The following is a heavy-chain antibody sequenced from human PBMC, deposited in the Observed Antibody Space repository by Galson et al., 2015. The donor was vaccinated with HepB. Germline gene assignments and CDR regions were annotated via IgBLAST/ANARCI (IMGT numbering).Heavy chain of an antibody. J-gene: IGHJ6*02. CDR2: ISAYNGNT. CDR3: ARVCPRGEDPPYSSGCYGYYYGMDV. V-gene: IGHV1-18*01. CDR1: GSTFTSYG. D-gene: IGHD6-19*01. Sequence: SVKVSCKASGSTFTSYGISWVRQAPGQGLEWMGWISAYNGNTNYAQKLQGRVTMTTDTSTSTAYMELRSLRSDDTAVYYCARVCPRGEDPPYSSGCYGYYYGMDVWGQGTTVTVSS.